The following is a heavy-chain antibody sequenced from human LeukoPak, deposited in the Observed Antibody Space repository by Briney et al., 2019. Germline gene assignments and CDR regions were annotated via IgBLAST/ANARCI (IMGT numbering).Heavy chain of an antibody. Sequence: PGGSLRLSCTASGFTFGDYAMSWVRQAPGKGLEWVGFIRSKAYGGTTEYAASVKGRFTISRDDSKSIAYLQMNSLKTEDTAVYYCTRDSEAAAGRTLWGQGTLVTVSS. D-gene: IGHD6-13*01. J-gene: IGHJ4*02. CDR1: GFTFGDYA. CDR2: IRSKAYGGTT. V-gene: IGHV3-49*04. CDR3: TRDSEAAAGRTL.